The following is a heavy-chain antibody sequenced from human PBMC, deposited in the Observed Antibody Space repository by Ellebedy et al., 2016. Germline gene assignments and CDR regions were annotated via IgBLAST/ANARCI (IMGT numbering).Heavy chain of an antibody. V-gene: IGHV3-7*04. CDR3: ARARSSGWRYYFDH. CDR2: IKHDRSET. J-gene: IGHJ4*02. D-gene: IGHD6-19*01. Sequence: GESLKISXEASGFIFTNYWMTWVRQAPGKGLEWLANIKHDRSETYYVDSVKGRFTIFRDNAKNSLYLQMNSLSAEDTAVYYCARARSSGWRYYFDHWGQGTLVTVSS. CDR1: GFIFTNYW.